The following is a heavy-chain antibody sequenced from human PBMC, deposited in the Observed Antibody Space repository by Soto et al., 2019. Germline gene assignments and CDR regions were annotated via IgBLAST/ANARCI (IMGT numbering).Heavy chain of an antibody. Sequence: GSLRLSCAASGFNFDDYYMSWIRQAPGKGLEWVADINSDGTTTHYADSVKGRFTISRDNAKKSVYLQMISLRVDDTAVYYCSRDAWGGPSGHGTMVTVSS. CDR3: SRDAWGGP. CDR2: INSDGTTT. CDR1: GFNFDDYY. J-gene: IGHJ5*02. V-gene: IGHV3-11*01. D-gene: IGHD3-10*01.